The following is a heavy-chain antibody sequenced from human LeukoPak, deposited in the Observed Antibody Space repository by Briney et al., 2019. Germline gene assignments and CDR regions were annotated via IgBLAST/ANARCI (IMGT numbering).Heavy chain of an antibody. CDR2: INLDGSEK. J-gene: IGHJ4*02. D-gene: IGHD1/OR15-1a*01. CDR1: GFTFSSYW. V-gene: IGHV3-7*01. Sequence: PGGSLRLSCAASGFTFSSYWMSWVRQAPGKGLEWVADINLDGSEKYYVDSVKGRFTISRDNAKNSLNLHMNSLRAEDKAVYYCAREGTRGLFDSWGQGTLVTVSS. CDR3: AREGTRGLFDS.